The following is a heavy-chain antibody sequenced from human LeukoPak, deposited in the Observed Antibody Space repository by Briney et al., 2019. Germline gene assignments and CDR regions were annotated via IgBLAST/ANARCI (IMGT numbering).Heavy chain of an antibody. CDR3: ARDDRGSGSGPPHDY. CDR1: GFTFSNYG. D-gene: IGHD3-10*01. Sequence: GRSLRLSCAASGFTFSNYGMHWVRQAPGKGLEWVAVISHDESDKYYADSVQGRFTISRDNSKNTLSLQMDSLRAEDTAVYYCARDDRGSGSGPPHDYWGPGTLVTVSS. J-gene: IGHJ4*02. CDR2: ISHDESDK. V-gene: IGHV3-30*03.